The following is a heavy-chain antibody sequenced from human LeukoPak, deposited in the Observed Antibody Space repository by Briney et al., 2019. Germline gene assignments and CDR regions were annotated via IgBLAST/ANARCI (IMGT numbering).Heavy chain of an antibody. V-gene: IGHV3-23*01. CDR3: AKGSSSSRPYYFDY. J-gene: IGHJ4*02. D-gene: IGHD6-6*01. CDR1: GFTFSSYA. CDR2: ITGNGGDT. Sequence: GGSLRLSCAASGFTFSSYAMSWVRQTPGKGLEGVSAITGNGGDTYSADSVKGRLTISRDNSKNTLYLQMDSLRAEDAARYYCAKGSSSSRPYYFDYWGQGTLVTVSS.